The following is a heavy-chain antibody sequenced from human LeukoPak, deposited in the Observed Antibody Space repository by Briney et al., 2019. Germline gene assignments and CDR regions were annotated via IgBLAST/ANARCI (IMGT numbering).Heavy chain of an antibody. J-gene: IGHJ6*03. D-gene: IGHD6-6*01. CDR2: IIPIFGTA. Sequence: SVKVSCKASGGTFSSYAISWVRQAPGQGLEWMRGIIPIFGTANYAQKFQGRVTITADESTSTAYMELSSLRSEDTAVYYCARGGPVWQLVRDYYYYMDVWGKGTTVTVSS. V-gene: IGHV1-69*13. CDR1: GGTFSSYA. CDR3: ARGGPVWQLVRDYYYYMDV.